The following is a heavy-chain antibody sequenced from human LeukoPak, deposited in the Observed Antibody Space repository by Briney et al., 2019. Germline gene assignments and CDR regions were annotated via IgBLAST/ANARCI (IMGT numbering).Heavy chain of an antibody. V-gene: IGHV1-2*02. CDR3: ARDLKMGYSSGRYSWGTGSSNDF. Sequence: ASVKVSCKASGYTFTGYYMHWVRQAPGQGLEWMGWINPNSGGTNYAQKLQGRVTMTTDTSTSTAYMDLRSLRSDDTAVYYCARDLKMGYSSGRYSWGTGSSNDFWGQGTLVTVSS. D-gene: IGHD6-19*01. J-gene: IGHJ4*02. CDR2: INPNSGGT. CDR1: GYTFTGYY.